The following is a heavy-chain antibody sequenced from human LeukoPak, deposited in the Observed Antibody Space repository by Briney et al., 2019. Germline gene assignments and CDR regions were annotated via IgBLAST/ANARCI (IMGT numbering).Heavy chain of an antibody. D-gene: IGHD3-10*01. Sequence: GGSPRLSCAASGFTFSSYAMSWVRQAPGKGLEWVSAISGSGGSTYYADSVKGRFTISRDNSKNTLYLQMNSLRAEDTAVYYCAKDWSIYGNPFDYWGQGTLVTVSS. CDR1: GFTFSSYA. CDR2: ISGSGGST. CDR3: AKDWSIYGNPFDY. V-gene: IGHV3-23*01. J-gene: IGHJ4*02.